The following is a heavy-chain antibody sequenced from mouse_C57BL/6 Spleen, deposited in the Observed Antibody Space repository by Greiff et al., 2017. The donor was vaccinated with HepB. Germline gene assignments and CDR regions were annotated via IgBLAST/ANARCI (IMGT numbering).Heavy chain of an antibody. V-gene: IGHV14-4*01. CDR1: GFNIKDDY. D-gene: IGHD2-3*01. Sequence: VQLKESGAELVRPGASVKLSCTASGFNIKDDYMHWVKQRPEQGLEWIGWIDPENGDTEYASKFQGKATITADTSSNTAYLQLSSLTSEDTAVYYCTRVGDGYYVRSAWFAYWGQGTLVTVSA. CDR3: TRVGDGYYVRSAWFAY. J-gene: IGHJ3*01. CDR2: IDPENGDT.